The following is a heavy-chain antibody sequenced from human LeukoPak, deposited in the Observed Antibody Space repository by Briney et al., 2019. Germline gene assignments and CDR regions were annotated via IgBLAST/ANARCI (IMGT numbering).Heavy chain of an antibody. CDR1: GGSISSYY. Sequence: PSETLSLTCTVPGGSISSYYWSWIRQPPGKGLEWIGYIYYSGSTNYNPSLKSRVTISVDTSKNQFSLKLSSVTAADTAVYYCASLRGDYGGWFDPWGQGTLVTVSS. J-gene: IGHJ5*02. D-gene: IGHD4-17*01. V-gene: IGHV4-59*01. CDR3: ASLRGDYGGWFDP. CDR2: IYYSGST.